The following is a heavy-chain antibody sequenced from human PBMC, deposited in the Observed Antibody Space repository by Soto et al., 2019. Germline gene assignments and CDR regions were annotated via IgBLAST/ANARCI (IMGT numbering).Heavy chain of an antibody. Sequence: SETLSPTCTVSGDSVRSTCYYWSWIRQSPGKGLEWIGYIFYSGSTNYNPSLKSRVTISVDTSKNQFSLKLSSVTAADTAVYYCARSIDPWGQGTLVTVSS. J-gene: IGHJ5*02. CDR3: ARSIDP. CDR2: IFYSGST. V-gene: IGHV4-61*01. CDR1: GDSVRSTCYY.